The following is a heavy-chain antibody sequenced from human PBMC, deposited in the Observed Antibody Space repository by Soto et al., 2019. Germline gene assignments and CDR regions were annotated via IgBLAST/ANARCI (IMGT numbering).Heavy chain of an antibody. J-gene: IGHJ4*02. V-gene: IGHV3-21*01. CDR3: ARVAY. Sequence: GGSLRLSCEASGFTFSRVSMHWVRQVPGKGLECVASISSGSSDTWYADSVKGRFIISRDNAQNSLFLQMNTLRPEDTAMYYCARVAYGGPGTQVTVSS. CDR1: GFTFSRVS. CDR2: ISSGSSDT.